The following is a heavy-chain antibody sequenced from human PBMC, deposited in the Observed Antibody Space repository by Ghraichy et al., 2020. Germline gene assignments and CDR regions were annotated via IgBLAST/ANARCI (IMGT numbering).Heavy chain of an antibody. CDR1: GFTFSSYW. V-gene: IGHV3-7*03. CDR3: ASYSDAWYAAS. Sequence: GGSLRLSCAASGFTFSSYWMTWVRHTPGKGLEWVANIKQDGSGKYYVDSVKGRFTISRDNAKNSLYLQMNRLRAEDTAVYYCASYSDAWYAASWGQGTLVTVSS. D-gene: IGHD6-19*01. J-gene: IGHJ4*02. CDR2: IKQDGSGK.